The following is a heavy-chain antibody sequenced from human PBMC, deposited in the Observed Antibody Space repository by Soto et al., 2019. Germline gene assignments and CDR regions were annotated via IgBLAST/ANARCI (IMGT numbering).Heavy chain of an antibody. CDR1: GDSFNTFA. J-gene: IGHJ4*02. CDR2: IIPNFDTP. Sequence: QVQLVQSGAEVKKPGSSVKLSCKASGDSFNTFAVTWVRQAPGQGLEWMGGIIPNFDTPNYAQKLQGRVTIIADQSTSTPYMELSSLRSEDTAVYYCARPYYDSSGYYLWYFDYWGQGTLVTVSS. D-gene: IGHD3-22*01. CDR3: ARPYYDSSGYYLWYFDY. V-gene: IGHV1-69*01.